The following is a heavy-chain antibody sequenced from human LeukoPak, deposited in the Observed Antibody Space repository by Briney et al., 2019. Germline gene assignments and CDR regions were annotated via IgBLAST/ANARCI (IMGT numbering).Heavy chain of an antibody. CDR2: INPNGGGT. V-gene: IGHV1-2*02. D-gene: IGHD4-11*01. Sequence: GASVKVSCKASGYTFTGYYMHWVRQAPGQGLEWMGWINPNGGGTNYAQKFQGRVTMTRDTSISTAYMELSRLRSDDTAVYYCATSMPGYSNPFDPWGQGTLVTVTS. CDR1: GYTFTGYY. J-gene: IGHJ5*02. CDR3: ATSMPGYSNPFDP.